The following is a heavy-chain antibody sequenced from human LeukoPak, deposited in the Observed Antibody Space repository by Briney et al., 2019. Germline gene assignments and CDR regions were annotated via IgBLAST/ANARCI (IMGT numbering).Heavy chain of an antibody. CDR2: INPNSGGT. D-gene: IGHD6-19*01. CDR1: GYTFTGYY. V-gene: IGHV1-2*02. Sequence: ASVKVSCKASGYTFTGYYMHWVRQAPGQGLEWMGWINPNSGGTSYAQKFQGRVTMTRDTSISTAYMELSRLRSDDTAMYYCAREGLAVAGDPFDYWGQGTLVTVSS. J-gene: IGHJ4*02. CDR3: AREGLAVAGDPFDY.